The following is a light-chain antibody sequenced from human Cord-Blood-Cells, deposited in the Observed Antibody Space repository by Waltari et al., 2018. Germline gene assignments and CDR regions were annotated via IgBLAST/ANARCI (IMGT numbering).Light chain of an antibody. J-gene: IGKJ2*01. CDR3: QQYNNWPRT. CDR2: GAS. CDR1: QSVSSN. V-gene: IGKV3-15*01. Sequence: EIVITQSPATPSVSPGERATLPCRASQSVSSNLAWYQQKPGQAPRLLIYGASTRATGIPARFSGSGSGTEFTLTISSLQSEDFAVYYCQQYNNWPRTFGQGTKLEIK.